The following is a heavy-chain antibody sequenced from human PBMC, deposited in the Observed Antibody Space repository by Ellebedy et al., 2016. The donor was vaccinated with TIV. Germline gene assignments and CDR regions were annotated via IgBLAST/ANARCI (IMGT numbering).Heavy chain of an antibody. CDR1: GYSFTSYW. CDR3: ARLFGARGDYGDYVGIRDY. Sequence: GESLKISCKGSGYSFTSYWISWVRQMPGKGLEWMGRIDPSDSYTNYSPSFQGHVTISADKSISTAYLQWSSLKASDTAMYYCARLFGARGDYGDYVGIRDYWGQGTLVTVSS. J-gene: IGHJ4*02. V-gene: IGHV5-10-1*01. D-gene: IGHD4-17*01. CDR2: IDPSDSYT.